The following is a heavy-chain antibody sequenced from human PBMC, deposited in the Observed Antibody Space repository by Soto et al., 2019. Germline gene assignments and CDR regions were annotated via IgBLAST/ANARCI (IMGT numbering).Heavy chain of an antibody. Sequence: GGSLRLSCAASGFTCSSYAMSWVRQAPGKGLEWVSAISGSGGSTYYADSVKGRFTISRDNSKNTLYLQMSSLRAEDTAVYYCARDREQWLATRYYFDYWGQGTLVTVSS. CDR3: ARDREQWLATRYYFDY. D-gene: IGHD6-19*01. CDR2: ISGSGGST. J-gene: IGHJ4*02. CDR1: GFTCSSYA. V-gene: IGHV3-23*01.